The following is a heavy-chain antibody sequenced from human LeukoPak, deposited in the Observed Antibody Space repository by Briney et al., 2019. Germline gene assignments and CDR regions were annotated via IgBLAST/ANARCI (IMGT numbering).Heavy chain of an antibody. V-gene: IGHV3-74*01. CDR3: ARSKQADDY. CDR1: GFTFSSYW. CDR2: INPGGSSI. J-gene: IGHJ4*02. Sequence: PGGSLRLSCAAPGFTFSSYWMHCVRQVPRKGLVWVARINPGGSSITYADSVKGRFTISRGNAKNTLYLQMDSLRAEDTGVYYCARSKQADDYWGRGTLVTVAS. D-gene: IGHD6-13*01.